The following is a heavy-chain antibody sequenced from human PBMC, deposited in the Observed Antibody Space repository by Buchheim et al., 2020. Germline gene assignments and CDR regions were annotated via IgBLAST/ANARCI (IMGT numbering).Heavy chain of an antibody. CDR2: INPGDSDT. CDR1: EYSFTSYW. D-gene: IGHD5-24*01. J-gene: IGHJ6*02. Sequence: EMQLVQSGAEVKKPGESLKISCKASEYSFTSYWIAWVRQTPGKGLEWMGLINPGDSDTRYRPSFRGQVTIPSEKSNTTTYPQWSSLKASDTAMYYCARVARITAWGMDVWGQGTT. V-gene: IGHV5-51*01. CDR3: ARVARITAWGMDV.